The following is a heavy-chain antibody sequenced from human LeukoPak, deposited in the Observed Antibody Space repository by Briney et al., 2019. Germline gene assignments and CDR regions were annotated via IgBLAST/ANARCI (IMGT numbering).Heavy chain of an antibody. CDR3: ARWGWSGYDSYYYYYMDV. V-gene: IGHV3-74*01. Sequence: QPGGSLRLSCAASGFTFSSYWMHWVRQAPGKGLVWVSRINSDGSSTSYADSVKGRFTISRDNAKNTLYLQMNSLRAEDTAVYYCARWGWSGYDSYYYYYMDVWGKGTTVTVSS. J-gene: IGHJ6*03. CDR2: INSDGSST. D-gene: IGHD5-12*01. CDR1: GFTFSSYW.